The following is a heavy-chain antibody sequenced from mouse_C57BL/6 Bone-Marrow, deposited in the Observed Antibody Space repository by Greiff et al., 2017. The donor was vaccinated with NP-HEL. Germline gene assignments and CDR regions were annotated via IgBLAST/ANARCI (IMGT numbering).Heavy chain of an antibody. Sequence: EVQLQQPGPELVKPGASVKISCKASGYSFTGYYMNWVKQSPEKSLEWIGEINPSTGGTTYNQKFKAKATLTVATSSSTAYMQLKSLTSEDSAVYYCARGGYCSPRAMDYWGQGTSVTVSS. V-gene: IGHV1-42*01. CDR3: ARGGYCSPRAMDY. J-gene: IGHJ4*01. D-gene: IGHD6-1*01. CDR2: INPSTGGT. CDR1: GYSFTGYY.